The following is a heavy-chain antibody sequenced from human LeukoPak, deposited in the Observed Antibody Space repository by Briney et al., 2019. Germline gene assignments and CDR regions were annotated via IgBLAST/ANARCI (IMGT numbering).Heavy chain of an antibody. CDR3: ARDFISYGSGTFPSPHYYMDV. J-gene: IGHJ6*03. Sequence: ASVKVSCKVSGYTLTELSMHWVRQAPGKGLEWMGGFDPEDGETIYAQKFQGRVTMTEDTSTDTAYMELSSLRSEDTAVYYCARDFISYGSGTFPSPHYYMDVWGKGTTVTISS. CDR1: GYTLTELS. V-gene: IGHV1-24*01. CDR2: FDPEDGET. D-gene: IGHD3-10*01.